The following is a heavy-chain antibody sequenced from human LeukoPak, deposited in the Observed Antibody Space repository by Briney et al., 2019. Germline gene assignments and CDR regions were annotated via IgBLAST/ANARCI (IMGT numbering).Heavy chain of an antibody. D-gene: IGHD2-2*01. CDR2: INHSGST. J-gene: IGHJ4*02. V-gene: IGHV4-34*01. Sequence: SETLSLTCAVYGGSFSGYYWSWIRQPPGKGLEWIGEINHSGSTNYNPSLKSRVTISVDTSKNQFSLKLSSVTAADTAVYYCAAKAGGIAVVPAAPRFDYWGQGTLVTVSS. CDR1: GGSFSGYY. CDR3: AAKAGGIAVVPAAPRFDY.